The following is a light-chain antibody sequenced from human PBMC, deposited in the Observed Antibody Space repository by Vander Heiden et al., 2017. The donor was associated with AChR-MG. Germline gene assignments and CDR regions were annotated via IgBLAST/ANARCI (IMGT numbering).Light chain of an antibody. Sequence: SVLTHPPSVSGPPGPRVTISCTVSSSDVGAGYDVPWYQQLPGAAPKLLIYHDNNRPSGVPDRFSGSKSGNSASLAISGLQAEDEADYHCQSYEASLGYVFGTGTKVTVL. CDR3: QSYEASLGYV. CDR1: SSDVGAGYD. V-gene: IGLV1-40*01. J-gene: IGLJ1*01. CDR2: HDN.